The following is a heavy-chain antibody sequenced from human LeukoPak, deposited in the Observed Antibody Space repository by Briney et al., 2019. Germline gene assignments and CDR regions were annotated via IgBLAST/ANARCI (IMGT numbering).Heavy chain of an antibody. V-gene: IGHV5-51*01. Sequence: GESLKISCKGSGYSFTTYWIGWVRQMPGKGLEWMGIIYPGDSDTRYSPSFQGQVTISADKSISTAYLQWSSLKASDTAMYYCARGGIPGGNCYREHFDYWGQGTLVTVSS. CDR2: IYPGDSDT. D-gene: IGHD2-15*01. J-gene: IGHJ4*02. CDR1: GYSFTTYW. CDR3: ARGGIPGGNCYREHFDY.